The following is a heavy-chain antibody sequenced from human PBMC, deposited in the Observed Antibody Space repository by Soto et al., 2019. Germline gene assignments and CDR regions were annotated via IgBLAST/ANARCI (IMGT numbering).Heavy chain of an antibody. Sequence: SETLSLTCTVSGGSISSGGYYWSWIRQHPGRGLEWIGYIYYSGSTYYNPSLKSRVTISVDTSKNQFSLKLSSVTAADTAVYYCASAPRGYAILTGYGTPNWFDPWGQGTLVTVSS. D-gene: IGHD3-9*01. J-gene: IGHJ5*02. CDR1: GGSISSGGYY. V-gene: IGHV4-31*03. CDR3: ASAPRGYAILTGYGTPNWFDP. CDR2: IYYSGST.